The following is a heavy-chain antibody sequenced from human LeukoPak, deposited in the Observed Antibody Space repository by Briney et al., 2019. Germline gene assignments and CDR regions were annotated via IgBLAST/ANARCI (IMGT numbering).Heavy chain of an antibody. CDR1: GFTFSSYS. Sequence: PGGSLRLSCAASGFTFSSYSMNWVRQAPGKGLEWVSSISSSSSYIYYADSVKGRFTISRDNAKNSLYLQMNSLRAEDTAVYYCARSGLRFLEWLSELDYRGQGTLVTVSS. CDR3: ARSGLRFLEWLSELDY. D-gene: IGHD3-3*01. J-gene: IGHJ4*02. V-gene: IGHV3-21*01. CDR2: ISSSSSYI.